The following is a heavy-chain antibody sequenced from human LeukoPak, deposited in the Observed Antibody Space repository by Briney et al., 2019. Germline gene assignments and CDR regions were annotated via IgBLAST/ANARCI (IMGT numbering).Heavy chain of an antibody. J-gene: IGHJ4*02. CDR2: IRYDGSNK. D-gene: IGHD5-18*01. V-gene: IGHV3-30*02. CDR3: AKGRGYSYGYYFDY. CDR1: GFTFSSYG. Sequence: GGSLRLSCAASGFTFSSYGMHWVRRAPGKGLEWVAFIRYDGSNKYYADSVKGRFTISRDNSKNTLYLQMNSLRAEDTAVYYCAKGRGYSYGYYFDYWGQGTLVTASS.